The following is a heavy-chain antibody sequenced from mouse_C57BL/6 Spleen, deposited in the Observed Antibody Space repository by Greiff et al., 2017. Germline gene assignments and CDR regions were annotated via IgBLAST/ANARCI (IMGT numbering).Heavy chain of an antibody. D-gene: IGHD1-1*01. CDR3: ARFYYGSSYFDY. CDR2: IHPNSGST. Sequence: VQLQQPGAELVKPGASVKLSCKASGYTFTSYWMHWVKQRPGQGLEWIGMIHPNSGSTNYNEKFKSKATLTVDKSSSTAYMQLSSLTSEDSAVYYCARFYYGSSYFDYWGQGTTFTVSS. V-gene: IGHV1-64*01. J-gene: IGHJ2*01. CDR1: GYTFTSYW.